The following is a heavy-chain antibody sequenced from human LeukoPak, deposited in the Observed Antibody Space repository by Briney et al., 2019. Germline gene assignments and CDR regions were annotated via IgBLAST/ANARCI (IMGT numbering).Heavy chain of an antibody. CDR3: ARDRQGQWLGAYDY. Sequence: SETLSLTCTVSGGSISSSSYYWGWIRQPPGKGLEWIGSIHYSGSTNYNPSLKSRVTISVDTSKNQFSLKLSSVTAADTAVYYCARDRQGQWLGAYDYWGQGTLVTVSS. D-gene: IGHD6-19*01. V-gene: IGHV4-39*07. CDR1: GGSISSSSYY. CDR2: IHYSGST. J-gene: IGHJ4*02.